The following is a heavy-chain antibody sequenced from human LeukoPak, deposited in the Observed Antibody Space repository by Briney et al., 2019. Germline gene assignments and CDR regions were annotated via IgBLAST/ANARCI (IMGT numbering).Heavy chain of an antibody. CDR3: AKEGTDYDILTGNWFDP. V-gene: IGHV3-23*01. CDR1: GFTVSSNY. D-gene: IGHD3-9*01. CDR2: ISGSGGGT. Sequence: GGSLRLSCAASGFTVSSNYMSWVRQAPGKGLEWVSAISGSGGGTYYADSVKGRFTISRDNSKNTLYLQMNSLRAEDTAVYYCAKEGTDYDILTGNWFDPWGQGTLVTVSS. J-gene: IGHJ5*02.